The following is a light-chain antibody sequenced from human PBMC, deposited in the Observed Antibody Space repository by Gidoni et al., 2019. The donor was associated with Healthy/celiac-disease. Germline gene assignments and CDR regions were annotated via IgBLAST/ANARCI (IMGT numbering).Light chain of an antibody. Sequence: IVLTQSPATLSLSPAERATLSCRTSQSVSSYLALYQQKPGQAPRLLIYDASNRATGIPARFSVSGSGTDFTLTISSLEPEDFAVYYCQQRSNWTPGYTFXXXTKLEIK. CDR2: DAS. V-gene: IGKV3-11*01. CDR3: QQRSNWTPGYT. CDR1: QSVSSY. J-gene: IGKJ2*01.